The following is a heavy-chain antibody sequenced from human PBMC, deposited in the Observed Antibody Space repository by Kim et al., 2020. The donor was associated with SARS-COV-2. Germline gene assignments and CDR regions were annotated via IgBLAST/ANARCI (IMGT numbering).Heavy chain of an antibody. CDR3: ARLLRTRYWFDP. Sequence: YHADCVKGRFTIARDNAKNSLYLQMNSLRDEDTAVYYCARLLRTRYWFDPWGQGTLVTVSS. J-gene: IGHJ5*02. D-gene: IGHD3-16*01. V-gene: IGHV3-48*02.